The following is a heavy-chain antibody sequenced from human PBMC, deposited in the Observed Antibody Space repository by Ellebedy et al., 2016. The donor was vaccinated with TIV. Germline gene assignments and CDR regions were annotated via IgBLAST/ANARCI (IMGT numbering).Heavy chain of an antibody. V-gene: IGHV4-34*01. CDR2: INHSGST. J-gene: IGHJ4*02. CDR1: GGSFSGHY. D-gene: IGHD3-10*02. Sequence: SETLSLXXAVYGGSFSGHYWSWIRQSPGKGLEWIGEINHSGSTNYNPSLKSRVTISVDTSKNQFSLKLTSVTAADTAVYYCAVSGGGSGLRWGQGTLVTVSS. CDR3: AVSGGGSGLR.